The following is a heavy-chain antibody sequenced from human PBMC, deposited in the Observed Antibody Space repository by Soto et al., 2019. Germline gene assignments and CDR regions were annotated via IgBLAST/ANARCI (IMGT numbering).Heavy chain of an antibody. D-gene: IGHD3-22*01. CDR1: GFTFSSYW. CDR2: IKQDGSEK. J-gene: IGHJ4*02. Sequence: GGSLRLSCAASGFTFSSYWMSWVRQAPGKGLEWVANIKQDGSEKYYADSVKGRFTISRDNSKNTLYLQMNSLRAEDTAVYYCASLGTLDYYDSSGYQSPDYWGQGTLVTVS. CDR3: ASLGTLDYYDSSGYQSPDY. V-gene: IGHV3-7*01.